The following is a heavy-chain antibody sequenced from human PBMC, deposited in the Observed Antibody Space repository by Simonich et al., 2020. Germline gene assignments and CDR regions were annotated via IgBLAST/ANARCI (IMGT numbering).Heavy chain of an antibody. V-gene: IGHV3-21*01. J-gene: IGHJ3*02. D-gene: IGHD3-16*01. Sequence: EVQLVESGGGLVKPGGSLRLSCAASGFTFSSCSMNWVRQAQGKGLEWVSSISSSISYIYYADSVKGRFTISRDNAKNSLYLQMNSLRAEDTAVYYCARGRDWGIEGGDAFDIWGQGTMVTVSS. CDR3: ARGRDWGIEGGDAFDI. CDR1: GFTFSSCS. CDR2: ISSSISYI.